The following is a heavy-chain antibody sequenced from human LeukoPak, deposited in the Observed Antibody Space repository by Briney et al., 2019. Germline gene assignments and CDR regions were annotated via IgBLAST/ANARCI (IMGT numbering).Heavy chain of an antibody. CDR2: ISSSSSTI. Sequence: GGSLRLSCAASGFTFSSYSMNWVRQAPGKGLEWVSYISSSSSTIYYADSVKGRFTISRDNAKNSLYLQMNSLRAEDTAVYYCARSAGYDAFDIWGQGTMVTVSS. V-gene: IGHV3-48*01. D-gene: IGHD3-10*01. CDR1: GFTFSSYS. CDR3: ARSAGYDAFDI. J-gene: IGHJ3*02.